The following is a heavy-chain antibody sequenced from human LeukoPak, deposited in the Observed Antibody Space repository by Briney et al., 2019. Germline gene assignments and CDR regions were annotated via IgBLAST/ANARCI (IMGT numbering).Heavy chain of an antibody. V-gene: IGHV4-39*07. CDR1: GGSISNFY. CDR3: ARDMKNSVTFDY. J-gene: IGHJ4*02. CDR2: IYYSGST. Sequence: PSETLSLTCTVSGGSISNFYWGWIRQPPGKGLEWIGSIYYSGSTYYNPSLKSRVTISVDTSKNQFSLKLSSVTAADTAVYYCARDMKNSVTFDYWGQGTLVTVSS. D-gene: IGHD5/OR15-5a*01.